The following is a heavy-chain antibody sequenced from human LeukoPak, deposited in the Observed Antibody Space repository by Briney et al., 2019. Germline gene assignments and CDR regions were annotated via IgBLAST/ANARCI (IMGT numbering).Heavy chain of an antibody. CDR2: IYYSGST. Sequence: SQTLSLTCNVSGGSISSGGYYWSWIRQHPGKGLEWIGYIYYSGSTYYNPSLKSRVTISVDTSKNQFSLKLSSVTAADTAVYYCASASYYYDSSGYYYTAFDIWGQGTMVTVSS. J-gene: IGHJ3*02. CDR3: ASASYYYDSSGYYYTAFDI. CDR1: GGSISSGGYY. D-gene: IGHD3-22*01. V-gene: IGHV4-31*03.